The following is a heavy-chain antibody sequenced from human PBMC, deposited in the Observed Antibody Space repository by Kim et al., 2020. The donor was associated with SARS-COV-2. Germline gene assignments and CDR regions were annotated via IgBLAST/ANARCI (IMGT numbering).Heavy chain of an antibody. CDR3: VREPRGTSFGYFDY. D-gene: IGHD2-2*03. Sequence: GGSLRLSCAASGFTFSDYYMDWVRQAPGKGLEWVGRIRDKANNYFTQYAASARGRFSISRDDSKNSLYLQMISLNTEDTAVYYCVREPRGTSFGYFDYCGQGTLVTVSS. CDR2: IRDKANNYFT. CDR1: GFTFSDYY. J-gene: IGHJ4*02. V-gene: IGHV3-72*01.